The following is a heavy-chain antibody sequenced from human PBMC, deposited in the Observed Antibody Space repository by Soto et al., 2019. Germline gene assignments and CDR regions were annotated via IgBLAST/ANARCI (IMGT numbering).Heavy chain of an antibody. CDR3: ATLYMVRGVRTFDY. CDR2: IYYTGST. CDR1: GGSISSGGYY. D-gene: IGHD3-10*01. V-gene: IGHV4-31*03. Sequence: QVQLQESGPGLVKPSQTLSLTCTVSGGSISSGGYYWSWIRQHPGKGLEWIGYIYYTGSTYYNPSLKSRVTISVDTSKNQFPLKLSSVTAADTAVYYCATLYMVRGVRTFDYWGQGTLVTVSS. J-gene: IGHJ4*02.